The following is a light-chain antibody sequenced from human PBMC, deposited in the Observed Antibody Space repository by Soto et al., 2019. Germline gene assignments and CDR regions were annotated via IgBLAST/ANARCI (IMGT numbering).Light chain of an antibody. CDR1: SSDVGGYNY. Sequence: QSVLTQPPSASGSPGQSVTISCTGTSSDVGGYNYVSWYQQHPGKAPKLIIYEVSKRPSGVPDRFSGSKSGNTASLTVSGLQAEDEDDYYYYSFSDSSNHVLFGGGTKLTVL. CDR3: YSFSDSSNHVL. V-gene: IGLV2-8*01. J-gene: IGLJ2*01. CDR2: EVS.